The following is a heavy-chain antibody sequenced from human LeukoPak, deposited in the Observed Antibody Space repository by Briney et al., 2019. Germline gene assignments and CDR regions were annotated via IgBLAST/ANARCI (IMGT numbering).Heavy chain of an antibody. Sequence: SETLSLTCAVYGGSFSGYYWSWIRQPPGKGLEWIGEINHSGSTNYNPSLKSRVTISVDTSKNQFSLKLSSVTAADTAVYYCARHLDTLSLDPWGQGTLVAVSS. CDR1: GGSFSGYY. D-gene: IGHD1-1*01. CDR2: INHSGST. J-gene: IGHJ5*02. CDR3: ARHLDTLSLDP. V-gene: IGHV4-34*01.